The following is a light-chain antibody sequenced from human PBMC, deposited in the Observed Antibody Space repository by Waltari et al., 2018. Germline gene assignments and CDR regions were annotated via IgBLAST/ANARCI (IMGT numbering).Light chain of an antibody. CDR3: QQTYSTWT. CDR1: QSISNN. J-gene: IGKJ1*01. Sequence: IQMTQSPSSLSASVGDRVTITCRASQSISNNLNWYQQKPGKAPKLLIYATSVLQSGVPSRFSGRGSGTDFTLTISSLQPEDFATYYCQQTYSTWTFGQGTAVEIK. CDR2: ATS. V-gene: IGKV1-39*01.